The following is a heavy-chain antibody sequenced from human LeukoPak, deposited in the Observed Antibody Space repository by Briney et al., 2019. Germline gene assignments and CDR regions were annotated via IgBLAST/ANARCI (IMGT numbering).Heavy chain of an antibody. V-gene: IGHV4-39*01. J-gene: IGHJ4*02. CDR3: ARLTPYSGSPLGDY. CDR2: IYYSGTT. CDR1: GDSISSSYYY. D-gene: IGHD1-26*01. Sequence: SETLSLTCTVSGDSISSSYYYWAWIRQPPGKGLEWIGSIYYSGTTYYNPSLKSRVTISVDTSKNQFSLKLSSVTAADTAVYYCARLTPYSGSPLGDYWGQGTLVTVSS.